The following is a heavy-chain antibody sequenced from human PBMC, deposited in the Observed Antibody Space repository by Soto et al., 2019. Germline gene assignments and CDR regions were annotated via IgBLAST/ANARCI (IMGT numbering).Heavy chain of an antibody. J-gene: IGHJ5*02. V-gene: IGHV4-34*01. CDR2: INHSGST. D-gene: IGHD2-15*01. CDR3: ARGHRVSAALRPARWFGP. CDR1: GASSSVYY. Sequence: SEPLSLTSAAYGASSSVYYCSWIRQPTRKGLEWIGEINHSGSTNYNPSLQSRVTISLDTSKNQFSLNLNSVTAADTAVYYCARGHRVSAALRPARWFGPWGLGTLVTVSS.